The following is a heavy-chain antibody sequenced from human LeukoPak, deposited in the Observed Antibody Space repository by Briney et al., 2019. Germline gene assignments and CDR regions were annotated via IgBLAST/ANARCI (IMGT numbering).Heavy chain of an antibody. Sequence: PGGSLRLSCAAPGFTFSSYAMHSVRQAPGKGLEWVAVISYDGSNKYYADSVKGRFTISRDNSKNTLYLQMNSVRAEDTAVYYCARAANSMLYNWKDPTYLDYWGQGTLVTVSS. V-gene: IGHV3-30-3*01. CDR1: GFTFSSYA. CDR3: ARAANSMLYNWKDPTYLDY. CDR2: ISYDGSNK. J-gene: IGHJ4*02. D-gene: IGHD1-20*01.